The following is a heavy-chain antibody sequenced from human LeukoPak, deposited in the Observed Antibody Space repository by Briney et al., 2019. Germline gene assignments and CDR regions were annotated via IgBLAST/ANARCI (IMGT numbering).Heavy chain of an antibody. J-gene: IGHJ3*02. D-gene: IGHD5/OR15-5a*01. V-gene: IGHV3-30*02. CDR1: GFTFSSYA. CDR3: AKEVGLRGVPHAFDI. CDR2: IWYDGTNK. Sequence: PGGSLRLSCAASGFTFSSYAIHWVRQAPGKGLEWVAVIWYDGTNKYYADSVKGRFTISRDNSKNTLYLQMNSLRAEDTAVYYCAKEVGLRGVPHAFDIWGQGTMVTVSS.